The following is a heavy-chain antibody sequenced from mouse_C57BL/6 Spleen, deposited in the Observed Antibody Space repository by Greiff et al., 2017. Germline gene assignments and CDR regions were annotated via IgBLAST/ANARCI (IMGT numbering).Heavy chain of an antibody. J-gene: IGHJ3*01. CDR1: GYTFTSYW. CDR2: IDPSDSYT. D-gene: IGHD2-5*01. Sequence: VQLQQPGAELVRPGTSVKLSCKASGYTFTSYWMHWVKQRPGQGLEWIGVIDPSDSYTNYNQKFKGKATLTVDTSSSTAYMQLSSLTSEDSAVYDCARADDSNLAWFAYWGQGTLVTVSA. V-gene: IGHV1-59*01. CDR3: ARADDSNLAWFAY.